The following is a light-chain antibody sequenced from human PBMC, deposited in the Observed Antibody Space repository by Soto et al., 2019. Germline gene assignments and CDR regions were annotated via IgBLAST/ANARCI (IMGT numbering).Light chain of an antibody. CDR1: QSVSTD. J-gene: IGKJ1*01. CDR3: QQYNNWPPWT. V-gene: IGKV3-15*01. CDR2: GAS. Sequence: EFVMTQSPATLSVSPGEGATLSCRASQSVSTDLAWYQQKPGQAPRLLIYGASTRATGIPARFSGSGSGTEFTLTISSLQSEDFALYFCQQYNNWPPWTFGQGTKVEVK.